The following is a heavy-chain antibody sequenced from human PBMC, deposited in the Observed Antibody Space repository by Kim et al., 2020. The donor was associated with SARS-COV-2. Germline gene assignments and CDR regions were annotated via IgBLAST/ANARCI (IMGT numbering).Heavy chain of an antibody. CDR3: ARDRLNNSSWYPCDY. J-gene: IGHJ4*02. D-gene: IGHD6-13*01. Sequence: GGSLRLSCVASGFTFSSFAMSWVRQAPGKGLEWVSAITGSGGSTYYADSVRGRFTISRDNSKNTLYLQMNSLRAEDTAVYYCARDRLNNSSWYPCDYWGQGTLVTVSS. CDR1: GFTFSSFA. CDR2: ITGSGGST. V-gene: IGHV3-23*01.